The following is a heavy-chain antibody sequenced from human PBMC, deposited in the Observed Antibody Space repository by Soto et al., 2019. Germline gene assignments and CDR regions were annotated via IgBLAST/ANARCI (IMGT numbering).Heavy chain of an antibody. J-gene: IGHJ5*02. D-gene: IGHD5-12*01. V-gene: IGHV3-23*01. Sequence: VGSLRLSCAASGFTFSIYAVAWIRQTPGKGLEWVSVIGAGSDGIQYVDSVKGRFSISRDNSKNTLYLHMNSLRAEDTAIYYCAKYSTSGPSRFIDLWGQGTLVTSPQ. CDR3: AKYSTSGPSRFIDL. CDR2: IGAGSDGI. CDR1: GFTFSIYA.